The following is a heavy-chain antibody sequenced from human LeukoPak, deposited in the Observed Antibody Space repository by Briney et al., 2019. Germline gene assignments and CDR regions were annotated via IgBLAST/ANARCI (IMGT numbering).Heavy chain of an antibody. CDR3: ARNGSYKYNWFDP. CDR2: IIPIFGTA. V-gene: IGHV1-69*13. CDR1: GGTFSSYA. Sequence: ASVKVSCKASGGTFSSYAISWVRQAPGQGLEWMGGIIPIFGTANYAQKFQGRVTITADESTSTAYMELSSLRSEDTAVYYCARNGSYKYNWFDPWGQGTLVTVSS. D-gene: IGHD2-15*01. J-gene: IGHJ5*02.